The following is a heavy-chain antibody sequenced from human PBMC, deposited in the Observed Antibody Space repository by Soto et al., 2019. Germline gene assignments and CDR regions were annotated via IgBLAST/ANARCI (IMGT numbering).Heavy chain of an antibody. J-gene: IGHJ3*02. CDR1: GYSFTSYW. CDR3: ARHGGRQGLGIHAFDI. Sequence: GESLKISCKGSGYSFTSYWIGWVRQMPGKGLEWMGIIYPGDSDTRYSPSFQGQVTISADKSISTAYLQWSSLKASDTAMYYCARHGGRQGLGIHAFDIWGQGTMVTVSS. V-gene: IGHV5-51*01. CDR2: IYPGDSDT. D-gene: IGHD6-19*01.